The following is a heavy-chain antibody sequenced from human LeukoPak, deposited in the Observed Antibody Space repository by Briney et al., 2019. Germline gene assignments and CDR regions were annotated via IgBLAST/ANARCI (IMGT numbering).Heavy chain of an antibody. V-gene: IGHV3-33*01. J-gene: IGHJ4*02. D-gene: IGHD4-23*01. CDR2: TWYDGSNK. CDR3: ARDAGATVGGGFDY. Sequence: PGGSLRLSCAASGFTFSSYGMHWVRQAPGKGLEWVAVTWYDGSNKYYADSVKGRFTISRDNSKNTLYLQMNSLRAEDTAVYYCARDAGATVGGGFDYWGQGTLVTVYS. CDR1: GFTFSSYG.